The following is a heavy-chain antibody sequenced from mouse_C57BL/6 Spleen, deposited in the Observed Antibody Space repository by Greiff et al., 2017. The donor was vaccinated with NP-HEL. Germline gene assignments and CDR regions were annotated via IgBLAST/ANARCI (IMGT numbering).Heavy chain of an antibody. Sequence: QVQLQQPGAELVKPGASVKMSCKASGYTFTSYWITWVKQRPGQGLEWIGDLYPGSGSTNYNEKFKSKATLTVDTSPSTAYMQLSSLTYEDSAVYYCARGVSSHTWFAYWGQGTLVTVSA. V-gene: IGHV1-55*01. D-gene: IGHD1-1*01. CDR3: ARGVSSHTWFAY. CDR1: GYTFTSYW. J-gene: IGHJ3*01. CDR2: LYPGSGST.